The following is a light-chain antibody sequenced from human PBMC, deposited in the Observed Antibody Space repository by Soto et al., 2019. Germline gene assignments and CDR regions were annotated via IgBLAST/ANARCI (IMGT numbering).Light chain of an antibody. CDR1: RSIVRW. J-gene: IGKJ1*01. V-gene: IGKV1-5*01. CDR3: QQFHFFWT. Sequence: DIQMTPSPSTLSASVGDRVTITCRASRSIVRWWSWYKPQPGTAPKLLIRDASTLASGAPSRFSGSGSGTEFPLTISRLQPDEFATYYCQQFHFFWTFGQGTQVEIK. CDR2: DAS.